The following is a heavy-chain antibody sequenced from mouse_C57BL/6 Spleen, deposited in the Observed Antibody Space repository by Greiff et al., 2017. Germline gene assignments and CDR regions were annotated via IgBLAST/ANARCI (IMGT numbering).Heavy chain of an antibody. Sequence: QVQLQQSGAELVKPGASVKISCKASGYAFSSYWMNWVKQRPGKGLEWIGQIYPGDGDTNYNGKFKGKATLTADKSSSTAYMQLSSLTSEDSAVYFCARDAYYDYDGFAYWGQGTLVTVSA. J-gene: IGHJ3*01. V-gene: IGHV1-80*01. CDR2: IYPGDGDT. D-gene: IGHD2-4*01. CDR1: GYAFSSYW. CDR3: ARDAYYDYDGFAY.